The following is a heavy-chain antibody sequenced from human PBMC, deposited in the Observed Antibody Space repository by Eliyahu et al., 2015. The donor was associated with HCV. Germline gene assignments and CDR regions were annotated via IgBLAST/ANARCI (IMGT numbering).Heavy chain of an antibody. D-gene: IGHD4-17*01. V-gene: IGHV4-59*01. J-gene: IGHJ4*02. CDR1: GGSISSYY. Sequence: QVQLQESGPGLVKPSETLSLTCTVSGGSISSYYWSWIRQPPGKGLEWIGYIYYSGSTKLKPSLKSRVTISVDTSKNQFSLKLSSVTAADTAVYYCARATVTLGYFDYWGQGTLVTVSS. CDR2: IYYSGST. CDR3: ARATVTLGYFDY.